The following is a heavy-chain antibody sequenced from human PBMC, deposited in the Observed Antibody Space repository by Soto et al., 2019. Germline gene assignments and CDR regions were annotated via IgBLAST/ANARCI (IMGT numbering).Heavy chain of an antibody. Sequence: QVQLVESGGGVVQPGRSLRLSCLASGFTFRTYAMHWVRQAPGKGLEWVAGISYDGTYIYYADSVKGRFSISRDNSKNTLYLQMNSLSAEDTAVHYCAVGYGGSRRNWFDPWGQGTLVTVSS. CDR3: AVGYGGSRRNWFDP. D-gene: IGHD4-17*01. V-gene: IGHV3-30-3*01. CDR2: ISYDGTYI. J-gene: IGHJ5*02. CDR1: GFTFRTYA.